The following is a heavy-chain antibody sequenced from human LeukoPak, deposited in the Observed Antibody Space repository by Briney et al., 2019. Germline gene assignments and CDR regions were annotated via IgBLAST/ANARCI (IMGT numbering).Heavy chain of an antibody. CDR2: ISGSGGST. CDR1: GFTFSSYA. V-gene: IGHV3-23*01. Sequence: GGSLRLFCGASGFTFSSYAMSWVRQAPGKGVEWVSAISGSGGSTYYADSVKGRFTISRDNSKNTLYLQMNSLRAEDTAVYYCAKDPIPQQQLVRDDYWGQGTLVTVSS. D-gene: IGHD6-13*01. J-gene: IGHJ4*02. CDR3: AKDPIPQQQLVRDDY.